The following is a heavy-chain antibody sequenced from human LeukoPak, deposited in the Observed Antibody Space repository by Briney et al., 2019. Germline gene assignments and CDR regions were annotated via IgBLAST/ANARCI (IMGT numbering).Heavy chain of an antibody. CDR2: IIPIFGTA. D-gene: IGHD3-16*02. J-gene: IGHJ4*02. CDR1: GGTFSSYA. CDR3: ATSDKLRLGELSLYCFDY. V-gene: IGHV1-69*13. Sequence: ASVKVSCKASGGTFSSYAISWVRQAPGQGLEWMGGIIPIFGTANYAQKFQGRVTITADESTSTAYMELSSLRSEDTAVYYCATSDKLRLGELSLYCFDYWGQGTLVTVSS.